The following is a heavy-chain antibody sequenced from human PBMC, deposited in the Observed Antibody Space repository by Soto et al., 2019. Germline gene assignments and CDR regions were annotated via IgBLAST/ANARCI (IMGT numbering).Heavy chain of an antibody. CDR1: GYTFTGYA. J-gene: IGHJ6*02. CDR3: ARGGITMVRGVIIARPYYYYGMDV. Sequence: GASVKVSCKASGYTFTGYAMHWVRQAPGQRLEWMGWINAGNGNTKYSQKFQGRVTITRDTSASTAYMELSSLRSEDTAVYYCARGGITMVRGVIIARPYYYYGMDVWGQGTTVTVSS. CDR2: INAGNGNT. V-gene: IGHV1-3*01. D-gene: IGHD3-10*01.